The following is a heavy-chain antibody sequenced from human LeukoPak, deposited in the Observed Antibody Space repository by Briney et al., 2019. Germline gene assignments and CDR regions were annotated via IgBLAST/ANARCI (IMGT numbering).Heavy chain of an antibody. V-gene: IGHV3-21*01. Sequence: GGSLRLSCAASGFTFSTYNMNWVRHAPGKGLEWISSITSSSSYIYYADSVKGRFTISRDNAKNSLYLQMNSLRAEDTAVYYCARDYDSSGYDYWGQGTLVTVSS. D-gene: IGHD3-22*01. CDR2: ITSSSSYI. CDR3: ARDYDSSGYDY. J-gene: IGHJ4*02. CDR1: GFTFSTYN.